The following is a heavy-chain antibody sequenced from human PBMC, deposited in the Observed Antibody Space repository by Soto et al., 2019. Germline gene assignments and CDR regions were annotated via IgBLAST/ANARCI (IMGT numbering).Heavy chain of an antibody. CDR3: ARDRIESGYPEYFQF. Sequence: GGSLRLSCAASGFTVSSNYMSWVRQAPGKGLEWVSVIYSGGSTYYADSVKGRFTISRDNSKNTLYLQMNSLRAEDTAVYYCARDRIESGYPEYFQFWGQGTLVTVSS. CDR2: IYSGGST. CDR1: GFTVSSNY. D-gene: IGHD3-22*01. J-gene: IGHJ1*01. V-gene: IGHV3-53*01.